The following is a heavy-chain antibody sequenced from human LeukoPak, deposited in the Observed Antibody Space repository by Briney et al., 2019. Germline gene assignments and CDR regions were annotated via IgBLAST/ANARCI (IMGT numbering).Heavy chain of an antibody. CDR2: INHSGST. D-gene: IGHD4-11*01. CDR1: GGSFSGYY. J-gene: IGHJ6*03. Sequence: SETLSLTCAVYGGSFSGYYWSWIRQPPGKGLEWIGEINHSGSTNYNPSLKSRVTISVDTAKNQFSLKLSSVTAANTAVYYCARAYRPYSNYALHYYYYYMDVWGKGTTVTVSS. CDR3: ARAYRPYSNYALHYYYYYMDV. V-gene: IGHV4-34*01.